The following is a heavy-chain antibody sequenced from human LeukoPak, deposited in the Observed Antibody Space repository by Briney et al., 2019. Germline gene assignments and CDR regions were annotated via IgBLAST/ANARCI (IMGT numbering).Heavy chain of an antibody. V-gene: IGHV3-30*01. CDR3: ARDSSGYYYVLLNY. J-gene: IGHJ4*02. CDR2: ISYDGSNK. Sequence: GGSLRLSCAASGFTFSSYAMHWVRQAPGKGLEWVAVISYDGSNKYYADSVKGRFTISRDNSKYTLYLQMNSLRAEDTAVYYCARDSSGYYYVLLNYWGQGTLVTVSS. CDR1: GFTFSSYA. D-gene: IGHD3-22*01.